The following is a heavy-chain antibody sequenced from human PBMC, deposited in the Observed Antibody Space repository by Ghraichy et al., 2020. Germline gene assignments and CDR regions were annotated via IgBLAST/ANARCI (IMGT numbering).Heavy chain of an antibody. J-gene: IGHJ4*02. D-gene: IGHD6-13*01. Sequence: SETLSLTCTVSGGSISSYHWSWIRQPPGKGLEWIGYIYTSGSTNYNPSLKSRVTISVDTSKNQFSLKLSFVTAADTAMYYCATQSSRYYFDYWGQGTLVTVSS. CDR1: GGSISSYH. V-gene: IGHV4-4*09. CDR2: IYTSGST. CDR3: ATQSSRYYFDY.